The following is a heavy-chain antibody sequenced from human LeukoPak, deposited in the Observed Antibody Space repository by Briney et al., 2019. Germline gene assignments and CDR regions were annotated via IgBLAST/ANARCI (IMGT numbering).Heavy chain of an antibody. CDR2: ISSSSSYI. Sequence: GGSLRLSCAASGFTFSSYGMHWVRQAPGKGLEWVSSISSSSSYIYYADSVKGRFTISRDNSKNTLYLQMNSLRAEDTAVYYCARSDGYCSGGSCYYFDYWGQGTLVTVSS. CDR3: ARSDGYCSGGSCYYFDY. D-gene: IGHD2-15*01. V-gene: IGHV3-21*01. CDR1: GFTFSSYG. J-gene: IGHJ4*02.